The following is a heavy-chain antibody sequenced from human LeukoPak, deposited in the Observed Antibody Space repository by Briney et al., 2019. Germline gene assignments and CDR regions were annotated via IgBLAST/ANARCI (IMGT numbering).Heavy chain of an antibody. D-gene: IGHD6-19*01. Sequence: PGGSLGLSCAAPGFMFHDYAIHWVRQAPGKGLEWVSLINGDGGSTFYADSVKGRFTISRDNSKNSLYLQMNSLRSDDTALYYCARESESSGWYDYWGQGTLVTVSS. J-gene: IGHJ4*02. CDR1: GFMFHDYA. CDR2: INGDGGST. V-gene: IGHV3-43*02. CDR3: ARESESSGWYDY.